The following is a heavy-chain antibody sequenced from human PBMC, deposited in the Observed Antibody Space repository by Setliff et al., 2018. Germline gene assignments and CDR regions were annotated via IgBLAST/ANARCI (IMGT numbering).Heavy chain of an antibody. Sequence: SETLSLTCTVSGASISSGTYYWAGIRQPPGKGLEWIGRIHYRGTTYSNASLASRLTISVDTAKNQFSLSLTSVTAEDTAVYYCARMSGFQYIDVWDKGTTVTVSS. CDR3: ARMSGFQYIDV. V-gene: IGHV4-39*01. CDR1: GASISSGTYY. D-gene: IGHD3-3*01. CDR2: IHYRGTT. J-gene: IGHJ6*03.